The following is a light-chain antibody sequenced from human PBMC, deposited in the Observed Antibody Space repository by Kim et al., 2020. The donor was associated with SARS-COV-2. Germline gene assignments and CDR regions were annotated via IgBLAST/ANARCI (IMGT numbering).Light chain of an antibody. CDR1: QNIGTY. V-gene: IGKV1-39*01. Sequence: ASVGDRVTITCRESQNIGTYLNWYQQKPGKAPQLLIYDASSLRSGVPSRFSGSGSGTDFTLTISSLQPDDFATYYCQQSYSTPLHSFGQGTKLEI. CDR2: DAS. CDR3: QQSYSTPLHS. J-gene: IGKJ2*03.